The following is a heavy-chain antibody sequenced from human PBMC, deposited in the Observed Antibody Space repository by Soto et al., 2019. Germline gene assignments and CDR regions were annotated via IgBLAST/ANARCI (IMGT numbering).Heavy chain of an antibody. CDR1: GYTFTSYG. CDR2: ISAHNGNT. CDR3: ARGRYGDY. V-gene: IGHV1-18*01. Sequence: QVHLVQSGAEVKKPGASVKVSCKASGYTFTSYGITWVRQAPGQGLEWMGWISAHNGNTDYAQKLQGRVIVTRETSTSTAYMEVRGLISDGAAVYYCARGRYGDYWGQGALVTVSS. D-gene: IGHD1-1*01. J-gene: IGHJ4*02.